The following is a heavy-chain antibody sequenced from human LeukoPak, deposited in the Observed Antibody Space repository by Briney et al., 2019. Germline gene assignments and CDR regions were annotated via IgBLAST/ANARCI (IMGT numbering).Heavy chain of an antibody. CDR2: INHSGST. CDR1: GGSFSGYY. J-gene: IGHJ4*02. Sequence: SETLSLTCAVYGGSFSGYYRSWIRQPPGKGLEWIGEINHSGSTNYNPSLKSRVTISVDTSKNQFSLKLSSVTAADTAVYYCAGVTVATGEYWGQGNLVTVSS. D-gene: IGHD5-12*01. CDR3: AGVTVATGEY. V-gene: IGHV4-34*01.